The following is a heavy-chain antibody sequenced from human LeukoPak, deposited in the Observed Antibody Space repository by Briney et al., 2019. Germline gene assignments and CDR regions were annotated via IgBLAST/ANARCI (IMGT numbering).Heavy chain of an antibody. CDR2: IYYSGST. D-gene: IGHD6-19*01. CDR3: ARKLGIAVGDYYYYGLDA. CDR1: GGSVNSGDSF. J-gene: IGHJ6*02. Sequence: PSDTLSLTCTVSGGSVNSGDSFWSWIRQPPGKGLEWIGNIYYSGSTNYNPSLQSRVTVSIDTSKNQFSLKVRSVTPADTAVYYCARKLGIAVGDYYYYGLDAWGQGTTVTVSS. V-gene: IGHV4-61*08.